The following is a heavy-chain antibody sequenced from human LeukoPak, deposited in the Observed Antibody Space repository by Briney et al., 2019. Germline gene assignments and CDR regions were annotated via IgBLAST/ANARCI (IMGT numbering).Heavy chain of an antibody. V-gene: IGHV4-59*01. Sequence: KASETLSLTCTVSGGSISSYYWSWIRQPPGKGLEWIGYIYYSGSTNYNPSLKSRVTISVDTSKNQFSLKLSSVTAADTAVYYCASHSSSWGYYFDYWGQGTLVTVSS. CDR1: GGSISSYY. CDR3: ASHSSSWGYYFDY. D-gene: IGHD6-13*01. J-gene: IGHJ4*02. CDR2: IYYSGST.